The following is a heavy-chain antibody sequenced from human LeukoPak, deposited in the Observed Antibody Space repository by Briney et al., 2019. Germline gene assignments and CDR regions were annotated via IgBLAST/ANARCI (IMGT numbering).Heavy chain of an antibody. CDR1: GYTFTSYG. J-gene: IGHJ4*02. V-gene: IGHV1-18*04. Sequence: ASVKVSCKASGYTFTSYGISWVRQAPGQGLEWMGWISAYNGKTNYAQKLQGRVTMTTDTSTSTAYMELRSLRSDDTAVYYCARSWSLVVVAAGGFWGQGTLVTVSS. CDR2: ISAYNGKT. D-gene: IGHD2-15*01. CDR3: ARSWSLVVVAAGGF.